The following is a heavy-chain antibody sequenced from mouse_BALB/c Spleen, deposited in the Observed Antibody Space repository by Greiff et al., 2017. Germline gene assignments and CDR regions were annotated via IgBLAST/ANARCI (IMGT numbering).Heavy chain of an antibody. CDR2: ISSGSSTI. Sequence: DVKLQESGGGLVQPGGSRKLSCAASGFTFSSFGMHWVRQAPEKGLEWVAYISSGSSTIYYADTVKGRFTISRDNPKNTLFLQMTSLRSEDTAMYYCARSGSSWTFYFDYWGQGTTLTVSS. D-gene: IGHD1-1*01. V-gene: IGHV5-17*02. CDR1: GFTFSSFG. J-gene: IGHJ2*01. CDR3: ARSGSSWTFYFDY.